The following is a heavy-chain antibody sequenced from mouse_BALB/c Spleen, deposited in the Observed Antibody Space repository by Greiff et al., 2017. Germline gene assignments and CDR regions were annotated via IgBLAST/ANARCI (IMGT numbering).Heavy chain of an antibody. CDR1: GFTFSSFG. CDR3: AREDDGYFPWFAY. D-gene: IGHD2-3*01. V-gene: IGHV5-17*02. CDR2: ISSGSSTI. J-gene: IGHJ3*01. Sequence: EVKLVESGGGLVQPGGSRKLSCAASGFTFSSFGMHWVRQAPEKGLEWVAYISSGSSTIYYADTVKGRFTISRVNPKNTLFLQMTSLRSEDTAMYYCAREDDGYFPWFAYWGQGTLVTVSA.